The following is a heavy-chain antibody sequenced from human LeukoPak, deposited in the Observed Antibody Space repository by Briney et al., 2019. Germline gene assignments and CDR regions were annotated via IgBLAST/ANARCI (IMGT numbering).Heavy chain of an antibody. Sequence: GPLSLSCAASGFTFSSYSMNWVRQAPGKGLEWVSSISSSSGYIYYADSVKGRFTISRDNAKNSLYLQMNSLRAEDTAVYYCARDLTEDIVLMVYAIRAFDIWGQGTMVTVSS. J-gene: IGHJ3*02. CDR3: ARDLTEDIVLMVYAIRAFDI. CDR2: ISSSSGYI. CDR1: GFTFSSYS. D-gene: IGHD2-8*01. V-gene: IGHV3-21*01.